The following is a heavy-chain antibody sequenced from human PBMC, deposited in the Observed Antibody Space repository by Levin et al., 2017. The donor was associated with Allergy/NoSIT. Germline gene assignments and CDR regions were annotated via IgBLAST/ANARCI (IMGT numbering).Heavy chain of an antibody. CDR3: ARGYGYSSSWYRWYFDL. Sequence: GGSLRLSCAASGFTFSSYGMHWVRQAPGKGLEWVAVIWYDGSNKYYADSVKGRFTISRDNSKNTLYLQMNSLRAEDTAVYYCARGYGYSSSWYRWYFDLWGRGTLVTVSS. D-gene: IGHD6-13*01. J-gene: IGHJ2*01. V-gene: IGHV3-33*01. CDR2: IWYDGSNK. CDR1: GFTFSSYG.